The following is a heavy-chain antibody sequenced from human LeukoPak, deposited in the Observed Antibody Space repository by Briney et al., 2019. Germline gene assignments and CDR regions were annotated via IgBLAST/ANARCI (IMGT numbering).Heavy chain of an antibody. J-gene: IGHJ4*02. CDR2: ISTRDTII. D-gene: IGHD3-3*01. CDR1: GFTFTTYS. Sequence: GGSLRLSCEASGFTFTTYSMTWVRQTPGEGLEWVSSISTRDTIINYADSVKGRFTISRDNAKNSLFLQMNSLRAEDTAVYYCTWSGEVDWGQGSLVTVSS. V-gene: IGHV3-21*01. CDR3: TWSGEVD.